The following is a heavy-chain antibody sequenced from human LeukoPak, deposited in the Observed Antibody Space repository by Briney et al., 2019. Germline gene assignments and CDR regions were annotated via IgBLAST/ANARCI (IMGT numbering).Heavy chain of an antibody. J-gene: IGHJ6*02. CDR1: GGTYSSYA. CDR3: ARDYEVAAGHYYYYGMDV. Sequence: SVKVSCKASGGTYSSYAISWVRQAPGQGLEWMGRIIPILGIANYAQKFQGRVTITADKSTSTAYMELSSLRSEDTAVYYCARDYEVAAGHYYYYGMDVWGQGTTVTVSS. D-gene: IGHD6-13*01. V-gene: IGHV1-69*04. CDR2: IIPILGIA.